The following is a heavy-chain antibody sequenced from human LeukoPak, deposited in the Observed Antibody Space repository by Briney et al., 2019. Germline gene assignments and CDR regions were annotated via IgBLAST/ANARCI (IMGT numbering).Heavy chain of an antibody. CDR3: ATALENYYDRERDAFDI. J-gene: IGHJ3*02. Sequence: ASVKVSCKVSGYTLTELSMHWVRQAPGKGVEWMGGFDPEDGETIYAQKFQGRVTMAEDTSTDTAYMELSSLRSEDTAVYYCATALENYYDRERDAFDIWGQGTMVTVSS. D-gene: IGHD3-22*01. CDR1: GYTLTELS. V-gene: IGHV1-24*01. CDR2: FDPEDGET.